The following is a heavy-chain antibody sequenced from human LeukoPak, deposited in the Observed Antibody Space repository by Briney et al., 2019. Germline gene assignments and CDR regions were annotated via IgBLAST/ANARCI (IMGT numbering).Heavy chain of an antibody. D-gene: IGHD3-10*01. J-gene: IGHJ4*02. V-gene: IGHV3-9*01. CDR2: ISWNSGSI. CDR1: VFTFYDYA. Sequence: PGRSLRLSCAASVFTFYDYAMHWLRHAPGKGLEGVSGISWNSGSIVYADSVKGRFTISRDNAKNSLYLQMKSLRAEDTALYYCAKDSYYGSGSYYDYWGQGPLVTVSS. CDR3: AKDSYYGSGSYYDY.